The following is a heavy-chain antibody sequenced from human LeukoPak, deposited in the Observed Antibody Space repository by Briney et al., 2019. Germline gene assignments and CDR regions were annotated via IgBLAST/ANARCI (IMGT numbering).Heavy chain of an antibody. V-gene: IGHV3-7*03. CDR3: ARGGGLDV. CDR1: GFTFSSYW. Sequence: GVSLRLSCAASGFTFSSYWMNWARQAPGKGLEWVASINHNGNVNYYVDSVKGRFTISRDNAKNSLYLQMSNLRAEDTAVYFCARGGGLDVWGQGATVTVTS. J-gene: IGHJ6*02. CDR2: INHNGNVN. D-gene: IGHD3-16*01.